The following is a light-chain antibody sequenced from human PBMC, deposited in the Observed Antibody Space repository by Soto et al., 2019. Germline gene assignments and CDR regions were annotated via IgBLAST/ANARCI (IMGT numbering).Light chain of an antibody. Sequence: QSALTQPTSVSGSPGQSITISCTGNHNDIGTYDYVSWYQQHPGRAPRLLIHGVTTRPSGISGRFSASKSGLTASLTISGLQPGDEADYYCSSFTSNRIYVFGPGTKLTVL. CDR1: HNDIGTYDY. CDR2: GVT. CDR3: SSFTSNRIYV. V-gene: IGLV2-14*03. J-gene: IGLJ1*01.